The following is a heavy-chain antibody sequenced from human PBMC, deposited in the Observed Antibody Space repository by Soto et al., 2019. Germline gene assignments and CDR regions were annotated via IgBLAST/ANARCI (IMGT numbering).Heavy chain of an antibody. CDR1: GGTFSSYA. CDR2: IIPIFGTA. D-gene: IGHD4-17*01. J-gene: IGHJ4*02. Sequence: ASVKVSCKASGGTFSSYAISWVRQAPGQGLEWMGGIIPIFGTANYAQKFQGRVTITADESTSTAYMELSSLRSEDTAVYYCARVATTVTHLDSWGQGTLVTVSS. V-gene: IGHV1-69*13. CDR3: ARVATTVTHLDS.